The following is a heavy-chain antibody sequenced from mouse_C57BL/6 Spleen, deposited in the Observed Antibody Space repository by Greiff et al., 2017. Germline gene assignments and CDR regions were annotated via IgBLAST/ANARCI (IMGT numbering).Heavy chain of an antibody. CDR2: IYPGNSDT. CDR3: TRDITTVGATDWCFDF. V-gene: IGHV1-5*01. D-gene: IGHD1-1*01. J-gene: IGHJ1*03. Sequence: LEWIGAIYPGNSDTSYNQKSKGKAKLTAVTSASTAYMELSSPTNEDSSVYYCTRDITTVGATDWCFDFWGTGTTVTVSS.